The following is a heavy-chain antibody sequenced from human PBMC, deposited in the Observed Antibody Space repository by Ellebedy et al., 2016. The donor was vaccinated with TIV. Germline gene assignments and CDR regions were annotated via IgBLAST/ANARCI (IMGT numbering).Heavy chain of an antibody. Sequence: SETLSLTCTVSGGSISSYYWSWIRQPPGKGLEWIGYIYYSGSTNYNPSLKSRVTISVDTSKNQFSLKLSSVTAADTAVYYCARLKRSDFWSRGMDVWGQGTTVTVSS. CDR2: IYYSGST. CDR1: GGSISSYY. D-gene: IGHD3-3*01. CDR3: ARLKRSDFWSRGMDV. J-gene: IGHJ6*02. V-gene: IGHV4-59*01.